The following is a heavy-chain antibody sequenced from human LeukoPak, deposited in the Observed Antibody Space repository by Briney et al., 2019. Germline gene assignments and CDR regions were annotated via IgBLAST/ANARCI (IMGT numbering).Heavy chain of an antibody. D-gene: IGHD3-9*01. Sequence: PGGSLRLSCAASKFAFSDFAMSWVRQAPGKGLEWVSTLTARGDTTYYADSVKGRFTISRDNSKNTLFLQMNGLGAEDTAVYFCAKSKTMTGCRFHYWGQGTLVTVSS. J-gene: IGHJ4*02. CDR2: LTARGDTT. V-gene: IGHV3-23*01. CDR3: AKSKTMTGCRFHY. CDR1: KFAFSDFA.